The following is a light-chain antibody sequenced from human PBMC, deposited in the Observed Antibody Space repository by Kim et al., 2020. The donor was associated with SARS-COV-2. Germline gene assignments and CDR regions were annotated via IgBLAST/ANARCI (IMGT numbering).Light chain of an antibody. V-gene: IGLV2-14*03. CDR3: SSYTTTNTWV. CDR2: DVS. Sequence: GQSITISCTGTSNDVGFFNSVSWYQQHPGKDPKLFIYDVSDRPSGISNRFSGSKSGNTASLTISGLEAEDEADYFCSSYTTTNTWVFGGGTQLTVL. CDR1: SNDVGFFNS. J-gene: IGLJ3*02.